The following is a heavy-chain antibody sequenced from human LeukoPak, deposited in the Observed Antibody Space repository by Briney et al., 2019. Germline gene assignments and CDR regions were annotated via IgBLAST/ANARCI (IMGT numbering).Heavy chain of an antibody. Sequence: SETLSLTCAVYGGSFSGYYWSWIRQPPGKGLEWIGEINHSGSTNYNPSLKSRVTISVDTSKNQFSLKLSSVTAADTAVYYCARGRGYSGYLRFWGQGTLVTVSS. CDR3: ARGRGYSGYLRF. J-gene: IGHJ4*02. V-gene: IGHV4-34*01. CDR2: INHSGST. CDR1: GGSFSGYY. D-gene: IGHD5-12*01.